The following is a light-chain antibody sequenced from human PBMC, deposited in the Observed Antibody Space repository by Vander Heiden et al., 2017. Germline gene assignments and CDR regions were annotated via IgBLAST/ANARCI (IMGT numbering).Light chain of an antibody. CDR3: QQLNSNPHT. CDR1: QGISSY. Sequence: DIQLTQSPSFLSASVGDRVTITCRASQGISSYLDWYQQKPGKAPKLLIYAASTLQSGVPSSFSGSGSGTEFTLTISSLQPEDFATYYCQQLNSNPHTFGQGTKLEIK. V-gene: IGKV1-9*01. CDR2: AAS. J-gene: IGKJ2*01.